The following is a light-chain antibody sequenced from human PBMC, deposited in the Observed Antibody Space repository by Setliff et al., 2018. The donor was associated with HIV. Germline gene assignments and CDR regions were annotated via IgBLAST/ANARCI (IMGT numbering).Light chain of an antibody. CDR2: DVT. CDR3: SSYAGSYTSLFV. Sequence: QSVLTQPRSVSGSPGQSVTIPCTGTSSDVGNYNYVSWYQQHPGKAPKLMIYDVTKRPSGVPDRFSGSKSGNTASLTISGLQAEDEADYYCSSYAGSYTSLFVFGTGIKVTVL. CDR1: SSDVGNYNY. V-gene: IGLV2-11*01. J-gene: IGLJ1*01.